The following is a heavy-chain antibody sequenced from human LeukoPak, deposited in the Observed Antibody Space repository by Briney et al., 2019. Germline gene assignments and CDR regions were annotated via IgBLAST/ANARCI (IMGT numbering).Heavy chain of an antibody. CDR3: ARDRTPRIVGATFPY. V-gene: IGHV1-2*02. D-gene: IGHD1-26*01. Sequence: ASVKVSCKASGYSFSGYYIHWVRQAPGQGLEWMGWINPSSGGTNYAQTFQGRVTMTRDTSISTAYMEMSGLGSDDTAVYYCARDRTPRIVGATFPYWGQGTLVTVSS. CDR1: GYSFSGYY. CDR2: INPSSGGT. J-gene: IGHJ1*01.